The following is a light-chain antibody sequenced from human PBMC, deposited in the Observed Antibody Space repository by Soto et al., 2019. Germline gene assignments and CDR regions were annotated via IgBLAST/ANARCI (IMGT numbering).Light chain of an antibody. V-gene: IGKV3-15*01. CDR1: QSVSYN. CDR3: QQYKNWPPLT. J-gene: IGKJ4*01. Sequence: EIVMTQSPATLSVSPGETATLSCRASQSVSYNLAWYQQKPGQGPRLLIYGAFTRATGIPARFSGSGSGPEFTLTISSRQSEDFEVYYCQQYKNWPPLTFGGGTKVEIK. CDR2: GAF.